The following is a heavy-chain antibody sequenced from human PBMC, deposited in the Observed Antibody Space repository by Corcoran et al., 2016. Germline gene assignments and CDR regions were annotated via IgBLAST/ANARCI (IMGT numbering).Heavy chain of an antibody. J-gene: IGHJ6*02. Sequence: QVQLVESGGGVVQPGRSLRLSCAASGFTFNTYGMNWVRQAPGKGPEWVAVIWYDGSIKYYADSVKGRFTISRDNSKNTLYLQMNSLRAEDTALYYCARIDCTGRSCRPYYYYGMDVWGQGTTVTVSS. CDR1: GFTFNTYG. CDR2: IWYDGSIK. CDR3: ARIDCTGRSCRPYYYYGMDV. D-gene: IGHD2-15*01. V-gene: IGHV3-33*01.